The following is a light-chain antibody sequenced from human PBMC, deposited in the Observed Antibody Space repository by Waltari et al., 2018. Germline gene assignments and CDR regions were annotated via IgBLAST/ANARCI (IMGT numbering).Light chain of an antibody. CDR2: EFT. CDR3: KSYTSSSTLL. CDR1: SSDVGGYNY. Sequence: QSALTQPASVSGSLGQSITISCTGTSSDVGGYNYVSWYQQHPGKAPKLMIYEFTNRPSGFSNRFSGSKSGNTASLTISGLQAEDEADYYCKSYTSSSTLLFGGGTKLTVL. J-gene: IGLJ2*01. V-gene: IGLV2-14*01.